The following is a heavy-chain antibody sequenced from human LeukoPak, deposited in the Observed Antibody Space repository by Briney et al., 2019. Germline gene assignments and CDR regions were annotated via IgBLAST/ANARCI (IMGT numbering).Heavy chain of an antibody. J-gene: IGHJ3*02. CDR3: ARGRRDGYNLDPDAFDI. Sequence: GGSLRLSCAASGFIFSDYYMSWIRQAPGKGLEWVSYISSGGSSIYYADSVKGRFTISRDNAKNSLYLQMNSLRAEDTAVYYCARGRRDGYNLDPDAFDIWGQGTMVTVSS. V-gene: IGHV3-11*04. D-gene: IGHD5-24*01. CDR1: GFIFSDYY. CDR2: ISSGGSSI.